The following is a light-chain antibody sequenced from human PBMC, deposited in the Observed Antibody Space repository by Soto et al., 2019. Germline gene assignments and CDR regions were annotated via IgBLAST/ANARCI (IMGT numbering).Light chain of an antibody. Sequence: DIQMTQSPSSLSASVGDRVTITCQASQEISNYVNWYQQKPGKAPNLLVYDASNLQTGVPSRFSGSGSGTVFTFTISSLQPEDIATYFCKQFYNLPYTFGQGTKVQIK. CDR1: QEISNY. V-gene: IGKV1-33*01. CDR2: DAS. CDR3: KQFYNLPYT. J-gene: IGKJ2*01.